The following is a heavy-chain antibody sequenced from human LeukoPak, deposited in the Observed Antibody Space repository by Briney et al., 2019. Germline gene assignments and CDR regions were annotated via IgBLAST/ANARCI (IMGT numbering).Heavy chain of an antibody. V-gene: IGHV3-23*01. CDR3: AKGRDGYNADFDY. J-gene: IGHJ4*02. CDR1: GFTFSSYA. Sequence: RAGGSLRLSCAASGFTFSSYAMSWVRQAPGKGLEWVSAISGSGGSTYYADSVKGRFTISRDNSKNTLYLQMNSLRAEDTAVYYCAKGRDGYNADFDYWGQGTLVTVSS. CDR2: ISGSGGST. D-gene: IGHD5-24*01.